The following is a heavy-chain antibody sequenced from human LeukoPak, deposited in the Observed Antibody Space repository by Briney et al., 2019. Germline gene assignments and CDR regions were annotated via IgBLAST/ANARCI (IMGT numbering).Heavy chain of an antibody. CDR3: AKDPLYHIVVPRGFQH. Sequence: GGSLRLSCAASGFTFSSYGMHWARQAPGKGLEWVAFIRYDGSNKYYADSVKGRFTISRDNSKNTLYLQMNSLRAEDTAVYYCAKDPLYHIVVPRGFQHWGQGTLVTVSS. J-gene: IGHJ1*01. D-gene: IGHD2-21*01. CDR2: IRYDGSNK. CDR1: GFTFSSYG. V-gene: IGHV3-30*02.